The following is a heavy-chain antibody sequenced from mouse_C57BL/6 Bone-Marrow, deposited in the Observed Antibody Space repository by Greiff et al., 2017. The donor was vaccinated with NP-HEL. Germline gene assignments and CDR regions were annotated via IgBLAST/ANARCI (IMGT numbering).Heavy chain of an antibody. D-gene: IGHD1-1*01. V-gene: IGHV5-17*01. CDR1: GFTFSDYG. CDR3: AREEDYYGSSYYFDY. CDR2: ISSGSSTI. J-gene: IGHJ2*01. Sequence: EVKLVESGGGLVKPGGSLKLSCAASGFTFSDYGMHWVRQAPEKGLEWVTYISSGSSTIYYADTVKGRFTISRDNAKNTLFLQMTSLMSEDTAMYYCAREEDYYGSSYYFDYWGKGTTLTVSS.